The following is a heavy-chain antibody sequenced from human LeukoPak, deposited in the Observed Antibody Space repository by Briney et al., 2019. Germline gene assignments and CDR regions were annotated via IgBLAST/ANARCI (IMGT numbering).Heavy chain of an antibody. J-gene: IGHJ6*03. D-gene: IGHD6-6*01. Sequence: ASVKVSCKASGYTFTSYGISWVRQAPGQGLEWMGWISAYNGNTNYAQKLQGRVTMTTDTSTSTAYMELRSLRSDDTAVYYCARVGRVGSSQTDYYYYMDVWGKGTTVTVSS. CDR3: ARVGRVGSSQTDYYYYMDV. CDR2: ISAYNGNT. CDR1: GYTFTSYG. V-gene: IGHV1-18*01.